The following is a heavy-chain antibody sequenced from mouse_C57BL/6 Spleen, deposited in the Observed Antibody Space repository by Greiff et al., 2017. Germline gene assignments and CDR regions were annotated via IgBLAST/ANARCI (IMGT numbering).Heavy chain of an antibody. Sequence: QVQLQQSGAELVRPGASVTLSCKASGYTFTDYEMHWVKQTPVHGLEWIGAIDPETGGTAYNQKFKGKAILTADKSSSTAYMELRSLTSEDSAVYYCTRGRLYYGNYGDYWGQGTTLTVSS. J-gene: IGHJ2*01. V-gene: IGHV1-15*01. CDR3: TRGRLYYGNYGDY. CDR1: GYTFTDYE. D-gene: IGHD2-1*01. CDR2: IDPETGGT.